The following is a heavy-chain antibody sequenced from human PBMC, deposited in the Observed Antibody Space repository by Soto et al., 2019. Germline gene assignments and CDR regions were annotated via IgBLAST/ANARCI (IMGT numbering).Heavy chain of an antibody. CDR3: PHRAETMVRGVIIYFDY. CDR1: GFSLSTSGVG. CDR2: IYWDDDK. D-gene: IGHD3-10*01. Sequence: QITLKESGPTLVKPTQTLTLTCTFSGFSLSTSGVGVGWIRQPPGKALEWLALIYWDDDKRYSPSLKSRLTITKDTSKNQVVLTMTNMDPVDTATYYCPHRAETMVRGVIIYFDYWGQGTLVTVSS. V-gene: IGHV2-5*02. J-gene: IGHJ4*02.